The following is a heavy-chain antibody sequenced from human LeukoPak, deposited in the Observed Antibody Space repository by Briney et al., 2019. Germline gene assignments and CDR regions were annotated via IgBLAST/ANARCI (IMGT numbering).Heavy chain of an antibody. CDR2: INHAGST. Sequence: SETLSLTCAVYGGSFSGYYWNWIRQPPGKGLEWIGEINHAGSTNYNPSLKSRVTISVDTSKNQFSLKLSSVTAADTAAYYCAGQNDDYGDYAAGNWFDPWGQGTLVTVSS. CDR3: AGQNDDYGDYAAGNWFDP. V-gene: IGHV4-34*01. J-gene: IGHJ5*02. CDR1: GGSFSGYY. D-gene: IGHD4-17*01.